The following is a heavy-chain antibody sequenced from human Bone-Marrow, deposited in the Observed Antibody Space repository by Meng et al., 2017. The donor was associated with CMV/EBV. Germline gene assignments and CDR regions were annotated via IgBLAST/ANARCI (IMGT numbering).Heavy chain of an antibody. CDR1: GFTFDDYG. Sequence: EPLKISCAASGFTFDDYGMSWIRQSPGKGLEWIGEINHGGSTNYNPSLKSRFTISVETSKNQFSLKLSSVTAADTAVYYCVRDGGLRFLPLRGYGMDVWGQGTTVTVSS. J-gene: IGHJ6*02. CDR2: INHGGST. CDR3: VRDGGLRFLPLRGYGMDV. V-gene: IGHV4-34*01. D-gene: IGHD3-3*01.